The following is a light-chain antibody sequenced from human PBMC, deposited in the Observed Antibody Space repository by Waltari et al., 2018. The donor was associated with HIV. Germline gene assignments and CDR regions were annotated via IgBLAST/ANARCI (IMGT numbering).Light chain of an antibody. CDR1: SSDVGSYNR. Sequence: ISCTGTSSDVGSYNRVSWYQQPPGTAPKLMIYEVSKRPSGVPDRFSGSKSGNTASLTISGLQAEDEADYYCSSYTSSSTFVVFGGGTKLTGL. J-gene: IGLJ2*01. CDR2: EVS. V-gene: IGLV2-18*02. CDR3: SSYTSSSTFVV.